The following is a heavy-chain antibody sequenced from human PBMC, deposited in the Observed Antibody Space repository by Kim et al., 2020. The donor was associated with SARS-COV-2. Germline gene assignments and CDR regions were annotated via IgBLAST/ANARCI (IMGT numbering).Heavy chain of an antibody. J-gene: IGHJ6*02. V-gene: IGHV1-69*04. CDR2: IIPILGIA. D-gene: IGHD3-3*01. Sequence: SVKVSCKASGGTFSSYAISWVRQAPGQGLEWMGRIIPILGIANYAQKLQGRVTITADKSTSTAYMELSSLRSEDTAVYYCACNCVLRFLEWLPQDYYSYGMDVWGQGTTVTVSS. CDR3: ACNCVLRFLEWLPQDYYSYGMDV. CDR1: GGTFSSYA.